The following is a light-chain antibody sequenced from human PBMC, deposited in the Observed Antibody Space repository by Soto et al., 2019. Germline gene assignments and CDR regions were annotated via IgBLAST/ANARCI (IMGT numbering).Light chain of an antibody. Sequence: QSALTQPASASGSPGQSITISCTGTSSDVGGYNYVSWYQQHPGKAPKLIIYDVNNRPSGVSYRFSGSKSGNTASLTISGLQAEDEADYYCNSYTSINTLVFGTGTKLPS. CDR2: DVN. V-gene: IGLV2-14*01. CDR1: SSDVGGYNY. CDR3: NSYTSINTLV. J-gene: IGLJ1*01.